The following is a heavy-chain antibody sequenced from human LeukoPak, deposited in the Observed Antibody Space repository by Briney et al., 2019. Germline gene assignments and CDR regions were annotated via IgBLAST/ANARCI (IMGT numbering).Heavy chain of an antibody. V-gene: IGHV3-9*01. CDR1: GFTFDEYA. J-gene: IGHJ3*02. CDR2: ISWNSGSI. Sequence: GRSLRLACAASGFTFDEYAMHWVRQAPGKGLEWVSGISWNSGSIGYAYSVKGRFTISRDNAKNSLYLQMNSLRAEDKALYYCAREYSGSYRTAFDIWGQGTMVTVSS. D-gene: IGHD1-26*01. CDR3: AREYSGSYRTAFDI.